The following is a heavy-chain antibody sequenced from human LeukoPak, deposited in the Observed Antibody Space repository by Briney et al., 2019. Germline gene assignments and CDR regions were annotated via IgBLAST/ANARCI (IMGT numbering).Heavy chain of an antibody. CDR2: ITSSGSII. CDR3: ARSGLPGIAVAADFDY. Sequence: GGSLRLSCAASRLTFSSYEMTWVRQAPGKGLEWVSYITSSGSIIYYADSVKGRFTISRDNAKNSLFLQMNSLRAEDTAIYYCARSGLPGIAVAADFDYWGQGTLVTVSS. CDR1: RLTFSSYE. V-gene: IGHV3-48*03. J-gene: IGHJ4*02. D-gene: IGHD6-19*01.